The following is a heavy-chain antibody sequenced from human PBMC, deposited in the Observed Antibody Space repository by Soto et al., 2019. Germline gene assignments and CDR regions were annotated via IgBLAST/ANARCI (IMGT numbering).Heavy chain of an antibody. D-gene: IGHD3-9*01. Sequence: QMQLVQSGPEVKKPGTSVKVSCKASGFTFTSSAMQWVRQARGQRLEWIGWIVVGSGNTNYAQKFQERVTITRDMSTSKAYLELSSLRSEDTAVYYCAAAYYDILTGYPRGFDPWGQGTLVTVSS. J-gene: IGHJ5*02. CDR2: IVVGSGNT. CDR1: GFTFTSSA. CDR3: AAAYYDILTGYPRGFDP. V-gene: IGHV1-58*02.